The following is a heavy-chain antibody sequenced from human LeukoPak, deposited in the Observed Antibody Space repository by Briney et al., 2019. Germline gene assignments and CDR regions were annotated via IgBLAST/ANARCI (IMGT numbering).Heavy chain of an antibody. CDR1: GVSFSTYY. J-gene: IGHJ4*02. Sequence: PSETLSLTCTVSGVSFSTYYWSWIRQPAGKGLEWIGRIYTSGSTNYNPSLKSRVTMSVDTSKNQFSLKLTSITAADTAVYYCARVRGGTYNHYFDYWGQGTLVTVSS. V-gene: IGHV4-4*07. D-gene: IGHD5-24*01. CDR2: IYTSGST. CDR3: ARVRGGTYNHYFDY.